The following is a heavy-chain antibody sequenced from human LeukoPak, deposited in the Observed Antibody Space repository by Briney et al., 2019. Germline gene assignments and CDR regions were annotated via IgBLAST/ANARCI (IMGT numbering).Heavy chain of an antibody. CDR3: ARDRSRVLDY. CDR1: GFTFTGYY. Sequence: ASVKVSCKASGFTFTGYYMHWLRQAPGQGLEWMGWINPNGGGTDYAQKFQGRVTMTRDRTISMTYMELKWLRSDDTAVYYCARDRSRVLDYWGQGTQVTVSS. J-gene: IGHJ4*02. CDR2: INPNGGGT. V-gene: IGHV1-2*02. D-gene: IGHD2-8*02.